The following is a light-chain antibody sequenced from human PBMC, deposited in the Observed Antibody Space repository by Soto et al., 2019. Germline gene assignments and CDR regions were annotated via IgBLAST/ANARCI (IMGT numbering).Light chain of an antibody. Sequence: DIQMTQSPSSLSASVGDRVTITCRASQGVNTWLAWYQQKPGRAPNLLIFAASSLQSGVPSRFSGNGSGTHFTLSISSLQPEDFATYYCQQAHIFPLTFGGGTKVDIK. CDR2: AAS. J-gene: IGKJ4*01. CDR1: QGVNTW. V-gene: IGKV1-12*01. CDR3: QQAHIFPLT.